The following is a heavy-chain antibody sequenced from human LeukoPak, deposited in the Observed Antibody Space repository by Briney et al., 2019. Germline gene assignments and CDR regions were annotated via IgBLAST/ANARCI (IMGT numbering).Heavy chain of an antibody. J-gene: IGHJ4*02. CDR3: TRDYYDSSGYMLQ. D-gene: IGHD3-22*01. CDR1: GFTFGDYA. CDR2: IRSKAYGGTT. V-gene: IGHV3-49*03. Sequence: GGSLRLSCTASGFTFGDYAMSWFRQAPGKGLEWVGFIRSKAYGGTTEYAASVKGRFTISRDDSKSIAYLQMNSLKTEDTAVYYCTRDYYDSSGYMLQWGQGTLVTVSS.